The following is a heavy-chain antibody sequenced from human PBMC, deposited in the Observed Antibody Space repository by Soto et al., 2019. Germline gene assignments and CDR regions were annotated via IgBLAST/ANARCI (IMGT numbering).Heavy chain of an antibody. J-gene: IGHJ6*02. CDR3: ANDYGGNSDYFCMAV. CDR1: GFTFSSYG. Sequence: QVQLVESGGGVVQPGRSLRLSCAASGFTFSSYGMHWVRQAPGKGLEWVAVISYDGSNKDYADSLKGRFTISRDNSKNTLYLHSNSQIADDTAVYYCANDYGGNSDYFCMAVWGQGTTVTVSS. V-gene: IGHV3-30*18. D-gene: IGHD4-17*01. CDR2: ISYDGSNK.